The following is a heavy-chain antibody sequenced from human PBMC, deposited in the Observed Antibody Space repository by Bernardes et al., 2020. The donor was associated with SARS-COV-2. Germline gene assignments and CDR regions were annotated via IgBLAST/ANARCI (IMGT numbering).Heavy chain of an antibody. Sequence: SETLSLTCTVSGDSSIIVNYFWSWVLQHPGKGLEWIAYIHHSGRAFYSPSLQSRVTMSIDTSKNQFSLNLRSVTAADTAVYYCAREVIDTTDSDAFDMWGQGTMVTVSS. CDR1: GDSSIIVNYF. V-gene: IGHV4-31*03. CDR3: AREVIDTTDSDAFDM. D-gene: IGHD1-1*01. CDR2: IHHSGRA. J-gene: IGHJ3*02.